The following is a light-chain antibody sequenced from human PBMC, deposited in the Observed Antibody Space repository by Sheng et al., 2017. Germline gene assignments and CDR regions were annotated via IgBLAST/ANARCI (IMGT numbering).Light chain of an antibody. CDR1: QSVSSD. J-gene: IGKJ2*03. V-gene: IGKV3-15*01. Sequence: EIVVTQSPATLSLSPGDTATLSCRASQSVSSDLAWYQQKPGQAPRLLIYGASTRATGIPARFSGSGSGTEFTLTISSLQSEDFAVYYCQQYNNWPPYSFGQGTKLEIK. CDR2: GAS. CDR3: QQYNNWPPYS.